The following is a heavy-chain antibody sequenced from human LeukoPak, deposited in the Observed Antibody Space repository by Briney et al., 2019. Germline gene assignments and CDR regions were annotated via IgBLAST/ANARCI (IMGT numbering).Heavy chain of an antibody. Sequence: PGGSLRLSCAASGFTFSSYAMSWVRQAPGKGLEWVSTISISGGSTYYADSAEGRFTISRDNSKNTLYLQMNSLRAEDTAVYYCAKDREWPGSSNYWGQGTLVTVSS. CDR2: ISISGGST. D-gene: IGHD2-2*01. V-gene: IGHV3-23*01. CDR1: GFTFSSYA. J-gene: IGHJ4*02. CDR3: AKDREWPGSSNY.